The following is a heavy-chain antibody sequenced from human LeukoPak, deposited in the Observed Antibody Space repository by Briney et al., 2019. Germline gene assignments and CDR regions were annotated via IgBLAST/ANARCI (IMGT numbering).Heavy chain of an antibody. CDR1: GFPFSSYD. J-gene: IGHJ4*02. CDR3: ARGAVAYGSGTTFDY. CDR2: IGTAGDT. Sequence: GGSLRLSCAASGFPFSSYDMHWVRQATGKGLEWVSAIGTAGDTYYPGSVKGRFTISRENAKNSLHLQMNSLRAADTAVYYCARGAVAYGSGTTFDYWGQGTLVTVSS. V-gene: IGHV3-13*01. D-gene: IGHD3-10*01.